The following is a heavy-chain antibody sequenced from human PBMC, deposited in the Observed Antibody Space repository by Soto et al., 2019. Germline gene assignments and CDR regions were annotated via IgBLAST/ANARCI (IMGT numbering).Heavy chain of an antibody. CDR1: GGSISSSSSY. CDR3: ARGRGLLLYYFDY. V-gene: IGHV4-39*01. J-gene: IGHJ4*02. D-gene: IGHD2-15*01. CDR2: IYYLGNT. Sequence: SETLSLTCTVSGGSISSSSSYWGWIRQPPGKGLEWVGGIYYLGNTYYNPSLGGRVSISVDTSKNQFSLKLSSVTAADTAVYYCARGRGLLLYYFDYWGQGTLVTVSS.